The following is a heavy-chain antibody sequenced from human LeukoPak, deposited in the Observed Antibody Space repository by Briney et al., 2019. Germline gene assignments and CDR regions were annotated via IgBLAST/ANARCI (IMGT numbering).Heavy chain of an antibody. Sequence: PSETLSLTCTVSGGSISSYYWSWIRQPAGKGLEWIGRIYTSGSTNYIPSLKSRVTMSVDTSKNQFSLKLSSVTAADTAVYYCARERELLGAGWFDPWGQGTLVTVSS. V-gene: IGHV4-4*07. D-gene: IGHD1-26*01. CDR3: ARERELLGAGWFDP. CDR2: IYTSGST. J-gene: IGHJ5*02. CDR1: GGSISSYY.